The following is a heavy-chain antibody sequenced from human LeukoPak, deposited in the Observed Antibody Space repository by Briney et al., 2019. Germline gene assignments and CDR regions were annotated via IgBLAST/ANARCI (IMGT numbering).Heavy chain of an antibody. D-gene: IGHD3-10*01. J-gene: IGHJ4*02. CDR2: ISGSGGST. V-gene: IGHV3-23*01. CDR1: GFTFSSYA. CDR3: AKVLVSMVRGAFDY. Sequence: PGGSLRLSCAASGFTFSSYAMSWVRQAPGKGLEWVSDISGSGGSTYYADSVKGRFTISRDNSKNTLYLQMNSLRAEDTAVYYCAKVLVSMVRGAFDYWGQGTLVTVSS.